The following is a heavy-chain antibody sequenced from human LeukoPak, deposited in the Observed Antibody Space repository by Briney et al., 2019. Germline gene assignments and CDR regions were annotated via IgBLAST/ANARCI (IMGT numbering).Heavy chain of an antibody. CDR1: GGSISSGGYY. J-gene: IGHJ4*02. V-gene: IGHV4-31*03. Sequence: PSETLSLTCTVSGGSISSGGYYWSWIRQHPGKGLEWIGYIYYSGSTYYNPSLKSRVTISVDTSKNQFSLKLSSVTAADTAVYYCARGLNCSSTSCYSWASSKYYFDYWGQGTLVTVSS. CDR3: ARGLNCSSTSCYSWASSKYYFDY. D-gene: IGHD2-2*02. CDR2: IYYSGST.